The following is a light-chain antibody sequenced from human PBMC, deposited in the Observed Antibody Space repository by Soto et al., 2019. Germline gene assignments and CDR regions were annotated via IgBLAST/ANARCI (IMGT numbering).Light chain of an antibody. J-gene: IGLJ1*01. V-gene: IGLV1-51*02. CDR1: SSNIGKSY. CDR3: GAWDFSLSAFV. CDR2: ENN. Sequence: QSVLTQPPSVSAAPGQKVTISCSGSSSNIGKSYASWYQQLPGTAPKLLIFENNKRPSGIPEGFSGSKSGTSATLGITGLQTGDEADYYCGAWDFSLSAFVFGTGTKVTVL.